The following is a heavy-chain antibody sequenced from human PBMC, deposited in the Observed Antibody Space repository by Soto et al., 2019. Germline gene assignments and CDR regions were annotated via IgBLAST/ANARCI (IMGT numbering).Heavy chain of an antibody. V-gene: IGHV3-30*18. J-gene: IGHJ1*01. CDR1: WFTFISHG. D-gene: IGHD6-19*01. CDR3: AKGGPPRTDPGGGWPTWWVEYFQH. Sequence: GLPLRLPCEAAWFTFISHGVHWVRQAPGKGLEWVAVISYDGSNKYYADSVKGRFTISRKNSKNTLYLQMNSLRAEDTAVYYCAKGGPPRTDPGGGWPTWWVEYFQHWGQGTLVTVSS. CDR2: ISYDGSNK.